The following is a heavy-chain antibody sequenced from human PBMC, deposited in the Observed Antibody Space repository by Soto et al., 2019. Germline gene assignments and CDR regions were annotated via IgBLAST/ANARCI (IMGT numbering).Heavy chain of an antibody. V-gene: IGHV4-59*01. D-gene: IGHD6-13*01. CDR2: IYYSGST. CDR3: ATHYSSSWSFSS. J-gene: IGHJ5*02. Sequence: QVQLQESGPGLVKPSETLSLTCTVSGGSISSYYWSWIRQPPGKGLEWIGYIYYSGSTNYNPSLKRGVTISVDTPKNQFPRKRSSGPAADTAVYSWATHYSSSWSFSSWGQGPLVTVSS. CDR1: GGSISSYY.